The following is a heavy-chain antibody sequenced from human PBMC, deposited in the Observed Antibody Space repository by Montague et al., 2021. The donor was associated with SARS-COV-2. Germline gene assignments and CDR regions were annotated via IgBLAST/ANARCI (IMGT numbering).Heavy chain of an antibody. CDR2: IYYTGSA. CDR3: ARAQTTCVMANCVNDFDY. D-gene: IGHD1-1*01. Sequence: SETLSLTCSVSGDSISSYYWSWIRQSPGRGLDWIGHIYYTGSAKYNPSLKSRVFISVDTSRRQFSLNLKSVTAADTAVYYCARAQTTCVMANCVNDFDYWGQGAQVTVSS. CDR1: GDSISSYY. V-gene: IGHV4-59*01. J-gene: IGHJ4*02.